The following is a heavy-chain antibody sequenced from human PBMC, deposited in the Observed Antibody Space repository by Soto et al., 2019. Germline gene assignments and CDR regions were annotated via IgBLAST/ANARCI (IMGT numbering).Heavy chain of an antibody. CDR1: GDSVSTNSAA. CDR3: KRGKLHPGAVVMPASFNS. J-gene: IGHJ5*01. D-gene: IGHD2-15*01. V-gene: IGHV6-1*01. Sequence: QVQLQQSGPGLVKHSQTLSLTCAISGDSVSTNSAAWNWIRQSPSRGLEWLGRTYYRFKWHNDFATSVKSRISLNADTSRFQISLRLNSVSPEDTAMDYSKRGKLHPGAVVMPASFNSWGQGTLVSVFS. CDR2: TYYRFKWHN.